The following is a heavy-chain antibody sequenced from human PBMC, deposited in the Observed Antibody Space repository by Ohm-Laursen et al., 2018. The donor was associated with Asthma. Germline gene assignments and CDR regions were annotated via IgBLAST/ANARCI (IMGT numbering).Heavy chain of an antibody. J-gene: IGHJ4*02. Sequence: GTLSLTCSVSGGSFSSYHWSWIRQPPGKGLEWIGYIYYSGSTNYNPSLKSRVTISVDTSKNQFSLKLSSVTAADTAVYYCARGYSDYWGQGTLVTVSS. V-gene: IGHV4-59*12. CDR2: IYYSGST. CDR3: ARGYSDY. CDR1: GGSFSSYH.